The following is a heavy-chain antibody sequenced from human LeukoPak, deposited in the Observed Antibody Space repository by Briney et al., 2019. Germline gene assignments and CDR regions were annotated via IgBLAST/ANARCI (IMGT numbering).Heavy chain of an antibody. V-gene: IGHV4-59*01. D-gene: IGHD3-22*01. J-gene: IGHJ3*02. CDR2: IYYSGST. CDR3: ARDYYDSSGYYPDPGAFDI. CDR1: GGSISSYY. Sequence: SETLSLTCTVSGGSISSYYWSWIRQPPGKGLEWIGYIYYSGSTNYNPSLKSRVTISVDTSKNQFSLKLSSVTAADTAVYYCARDYYDSSGYYPDPGAFDIWGQGTMVTVSS.